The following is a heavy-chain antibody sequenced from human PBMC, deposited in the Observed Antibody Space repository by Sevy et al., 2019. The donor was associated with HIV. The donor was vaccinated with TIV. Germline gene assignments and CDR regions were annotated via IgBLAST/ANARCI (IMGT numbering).Heavy chain of an antibody. CDR2: ISSSSSYT. CDR3: ARDRGYCRGGSCYSSRYFDY. Sequence: GGSLRLSCAASGFTFSDYYMSWIRQAPGKGLEWVSYISSSSSYTNHADSVKGRFTISRDNAKNSLYLQMNSLRAGDTAVYYCARDRGYCRGGSCYSSRYFDYWGQGTLVTVSS. D-gene: IGHD2-15*01. J-gene: IGHJ4*02. V-gene: IGHV3-11*06. CDR1: GFTFSDYY.